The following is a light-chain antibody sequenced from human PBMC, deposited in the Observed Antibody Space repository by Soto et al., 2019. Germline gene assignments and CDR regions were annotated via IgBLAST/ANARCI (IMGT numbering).Light chain of an antibody. CDR3: QQYNSFPLT. Sequence: DIQMTQSPSTLSASVGDRVIITCRASQSFSMWLAWYQQKPGKAPKLLIYKASTLKSGVPSRFSGSGSGTEFTLTITSLQPDDFATYYCQQYNSFPLTFGGGTKVEIK. J-gene: IGKJ4*01. V-gene: IGKV1-5*03. CDR2: KAS. CDR1: QSFSMW.